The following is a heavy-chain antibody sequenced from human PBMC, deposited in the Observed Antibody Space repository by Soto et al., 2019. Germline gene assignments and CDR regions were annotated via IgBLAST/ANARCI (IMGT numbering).Heavy chain of an antibody. CDR3: TGGQLRISTYNFDW. Sequence: SVKVSCKACGGTFSCYVISWVRQAPGKGLEWMGRIIPIFGATKYAHKLQDRITITVDQSTTTVYMDLLSVTSEDTALYYCTGGQLRISTYNFDWGGPATLVTVS. J-gene: IGHJ4*02. V-gene: IGHV1-69*13. CDR2: IIPIFGAT. CDR1: GGTFSCYV. D-gene: IGHD1-1*01.